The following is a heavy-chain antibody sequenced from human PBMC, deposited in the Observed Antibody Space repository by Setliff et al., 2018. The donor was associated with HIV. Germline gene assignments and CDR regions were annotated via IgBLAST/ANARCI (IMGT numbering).Heavy chain of an antibody. J-gene: IGHJ4*02. Sequence: AASVKVSCKASGYIFTDYYLHWVRQAPGQGLEWMGVINPYGGAADFAQRFRDRLAMTTDTSTSTAFLELSSLRSEDTAIYYCARVYCSTRSCVDEWYFDYWGQGTLVTVSS. CDR1: GYIFTDYY. D-gene: IGHD2-2*01. CDR3: ARVYCSTRSCVDEWYFDY. V-gene: IGHV1-46*01. CDR2: INPYGGAA.